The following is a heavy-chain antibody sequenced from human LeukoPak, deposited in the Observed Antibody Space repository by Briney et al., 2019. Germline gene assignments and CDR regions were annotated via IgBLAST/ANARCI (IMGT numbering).Heavy chain of an antibody. CDR1: GFTFSSYW. CDR2: IIGSGGST. J-gene: IGHJ6*03. V-gene: IGHV3-23*01. CDR3: AKDGYDYYYYYMDV. D-gene: IGHD1-1*01. Sequence: PGGSLRLSCAASGFTFSSYWMHWVRQAPGKGLEWVSAIIGSGGSTYYADSVKGRFTIYRDNSKTTLYLQMNILRAEDMAVYYCAKDGYDYYYYYMDVWGKGTTVTVSS.